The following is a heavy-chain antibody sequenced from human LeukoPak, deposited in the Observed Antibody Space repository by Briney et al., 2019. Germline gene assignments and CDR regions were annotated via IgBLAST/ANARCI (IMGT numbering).Heavy chain of an antibody. J-gene: IGHJ4*02. CDR2: INPNSGGT. V-gene: IGHV1-2*06. D-gene: IGHD3-22*01. Sequence: ASVKVSCKASGYTFTGYYMHWVRQAPGQGLEWMGRINPNSGGTNYAQKFQGRVTMTRDTSISTAYMELSRLRSDDTAVYYCARTYYYDSSGYGGREGVDYWGQGTLVTVSS. CDR3: ARTYYYDSSGYGGREGVDY. CDR1: GYTFTGYY.